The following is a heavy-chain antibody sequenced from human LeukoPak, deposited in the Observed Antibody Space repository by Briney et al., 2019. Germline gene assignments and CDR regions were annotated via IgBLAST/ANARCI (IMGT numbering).Heavy chain of an antibody. CDR2: IYSGGST. V-gene: IGHV3-53*01. CDR1: GFTVSSNY. CDR3: ARDSAGYYDSSGYLGNGFDY. Sequence: GGSLRLSCAASGFTVSSNYMSWVRQAPAKGLEWVSVIYSGGSTYYADSVKGRFTISRDNSKNTLYLQMNSLRAEDTAVYYCARDSAGYYDSSGYLGNGFDYWGQGTLVTVSS. D-gene: IGHD3-22*01. J-gene: IGHJ4*02.